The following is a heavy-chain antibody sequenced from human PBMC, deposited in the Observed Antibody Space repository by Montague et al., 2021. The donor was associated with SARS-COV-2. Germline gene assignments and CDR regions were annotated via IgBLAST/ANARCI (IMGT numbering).Heavy chain of an antibody. V-gene: IGHV3-30*04. CDR3: ARPFGGSYYSGFDY. CDR1: GFTFSSYA. J-gene: IGHJ4*02. D-gene: IGHD1-26*01. Sequence: SLRLSCAASGFTFSSYAMHWVRQAPGKGLEWVAVISYDGSNKYXXXSXXGRFTISRDNSKNTLYLQMNTLRAEDTAVYYCARPFGGSYYSGFDYWGQGTLVTVSS. CDR2: ISYDGSNK.